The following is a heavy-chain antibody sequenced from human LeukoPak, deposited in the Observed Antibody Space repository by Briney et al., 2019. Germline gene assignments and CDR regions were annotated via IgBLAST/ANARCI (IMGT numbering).Heavy chain of an antibody. J-gene: IGHJ4*02. CDR1: GGTFSSYA. D-gene: IGHD2-21*02. CDR3: AVDTGAYCGGDCPGY. Sequence: ASVKVSCKASGGTFSSYAISWVRQAPGQGLEWMGRIIPILGIANYAQKFQGRVTMTEDTSTDTAYMELSSLRSEDTAVYYCAVDTGAYCGGDCPGYWGQGTLVTVSS. V-gene: IGHV1-69*04. CDR2: IIPILGIA.